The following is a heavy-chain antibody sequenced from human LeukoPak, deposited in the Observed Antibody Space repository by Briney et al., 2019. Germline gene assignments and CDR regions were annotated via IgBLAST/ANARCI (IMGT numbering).Heavy chain of an antibody. V-gene: IGHV4-39*01. D-gene: IGHD5-18*01. J-gene: IGHJ4*02. CDR1: GASIGSGDYY. CDR2: IYYSTST. Sequence: PSETLSLTCTVSGASIGSGDYYWGWIRQPPGKGLEWIAYIYYSTSTHYNASLKSRVTISVDTSKNQFSLNLSSVTAADTAVYYCARQGSGYSFGCWGQGTLVTVSS. CDR3: ARQGSGYSFGC.